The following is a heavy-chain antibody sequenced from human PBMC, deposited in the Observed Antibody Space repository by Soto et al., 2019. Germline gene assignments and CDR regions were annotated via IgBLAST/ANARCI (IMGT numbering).Heavy chain of an antibody. CDR3: AKDFGPDFWSGYTPNFDY. CDR1: GFTFSSYA. Sequence: GGSLRLSCASSGFTFSSYAMSWVRQAPGKGLEWVSAISGSGGSTYYADSVKGRFTISRDNSKNTLYLQMNSLRAEDTAVYYCAKDFGPDFWSGYTPNFDYWGQGTLVTVSS. J-gene: IGHJ4*02. CDR2: ISGSGGST. V-gene: IGHV3-23*01. D-gene: IGHD3-3*01.